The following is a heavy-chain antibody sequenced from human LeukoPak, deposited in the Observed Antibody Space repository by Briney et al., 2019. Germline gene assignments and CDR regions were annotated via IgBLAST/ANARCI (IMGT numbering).Heavy chain of an antibody. CDR3: ARAYGDYGYFDY. J-gene: IGHJ4*02. D-gene: IGHD4-17*01. CDR2: IYYSGST. V-gene: IGHV4-31*03. Sequence: SQTLSLTCTVSGGSISSGGYYWSWIRQHPGKGLEWIGYIYYSGSTYYNPSLMGRVNISVDTSKNQFSLKLSSVTAADKAVYYCARAYGDYGYFDYWGQGTQVTVSS. CDR1: GGSISSGGYY.